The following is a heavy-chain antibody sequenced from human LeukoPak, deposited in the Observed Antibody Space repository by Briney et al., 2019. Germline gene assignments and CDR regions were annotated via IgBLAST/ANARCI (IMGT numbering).Heavy chain of an antibody. CDR3: ARAPGSYSSANFDY. V-gene: IGHV3-74*01. J-gene: IGHJ4*02. Sequence: PGGSLRLSCAASGFTFRSYWMHWVRQAPGKGLVWVSRINSDGSSTTYADSVKGRFTISRDNAKNTLYLQMNSLRGEDTAVYYCARAPGSYSSANFDYWGQGTLVTVSS. CDR2: INSDGSST. CDR1: GFTFRSYW. D-gene: IGHD6-19*01.